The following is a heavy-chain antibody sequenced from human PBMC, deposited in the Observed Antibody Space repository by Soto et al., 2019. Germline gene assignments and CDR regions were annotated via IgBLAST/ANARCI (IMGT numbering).Heavy chain of an antibody. CDR1: GYTFTGYY. CDR3: ARDSDFNLNILVVVAPGDYGMDV. Sequence: ASVKVSCKASGYTFTGYYMHWVRQAPGQGLEWMGWINPNSGGTNYAQKFQGWVTMTRDTSISTAYMELSRLRSDDTAVYYCARDSDFNLNILVVVAPGDYGMDVWGQGTTVTVSS. CDR2: INPNSGGT. J-gene: IGHJ6*02. V-gene: IGHV1-2*04. D-gene: IGHD2-15*01.